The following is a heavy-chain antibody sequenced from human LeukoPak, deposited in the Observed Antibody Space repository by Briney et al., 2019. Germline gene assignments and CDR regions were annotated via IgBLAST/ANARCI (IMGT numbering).Heavy chain of an antibody. V-gene: IGHV3-7*03. CDR1: GFTFSSYW. Sequence: GGSLRLSCAASGFTFSSYWMSWVRQAPGKGLEWVANIKQDGSEKYYVDSVKGRFTISRDNAKNSLYLQTNSLRAEDTAVYYCATQAPYDSSGFDYWGQGTLVTVSS. D-gene: IGHD3-22*01. CDR2: IKQDGSEK. J-gene: IGHJ4*02. CDR3: ATQAPYDSSGFDY.